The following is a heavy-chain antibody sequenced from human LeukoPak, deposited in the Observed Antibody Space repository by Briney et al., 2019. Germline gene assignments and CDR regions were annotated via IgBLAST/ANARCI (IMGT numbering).Heavy chain of an antibody. CDR3: ASGVVGGAFDI. V-gene: IGHV3-48*01. CDR2: IGTSSTTI. CDR1: GFTFSSYT. Sequence: TGGSLRLSCAASGFTFSSYTMNWVRQPPGKGLEWVSNIGTSSTTIYYADSVKGRFTISRDNAKNSLYLQMNSLRAEDTAVYYCASGVVGGAFDIWGQGTMVTVSS. D-gene: IGHD3-3*01. J-gene: IGHJ3*02.